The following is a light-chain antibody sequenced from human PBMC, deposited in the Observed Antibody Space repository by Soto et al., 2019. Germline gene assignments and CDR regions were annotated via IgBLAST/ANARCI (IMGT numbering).Light chain of an antibody. CDR1: GSINRH. J-gene: IGKJ5*01. CDR3: QQSYTALSIT. Sequence: DIQMTQSPSSLSASVGDRVTITCRASGSINRHLNWYQQQPGKAPKLLIYAASSLQNGVPSRFRGGGSGTDFTLIITNLQPEDFAAYYCQQSYTALSITFGQGTRLEIK. CDR2: AAS. V-gene: IGKV1-39*01.